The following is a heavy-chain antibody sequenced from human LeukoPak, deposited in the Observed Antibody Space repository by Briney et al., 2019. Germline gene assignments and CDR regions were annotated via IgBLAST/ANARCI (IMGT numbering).Heavy chain of an antibody. V-gene: IGHV4-31*03. CDR1: GGSISSGGYY. CDR2: IYYSGST. D-gene: IGHD6-13*01. Sequence: SETLSLTCTVSGGSISSGGYYWSWIRQHPGKGLEWIGYIYYSGSTYYNPSLKSRVTISVDTSKNQFSLKLSSVTAADTAVYYCARGRIAAAANRFYYYYYSMDVWGKGTTVTVSS. J-gene: IGHJ6*04. CDR3: ARGRIAAAANRFYYYYYSMDV.